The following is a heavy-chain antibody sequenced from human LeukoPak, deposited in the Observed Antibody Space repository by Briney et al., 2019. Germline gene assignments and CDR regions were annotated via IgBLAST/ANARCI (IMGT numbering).Heavy chain of an antibody. V-gene: IGHV3-21*01. Sequence: GGSLRLSCAASGFTFSSYSMNWVRHATGKGREWVSSISRSMSDIYHADSVKGRFTFSRDNAKNSLYLQRTSLRAEDTAVYYCARDLKRGTYYIEVCGKGATVTVSS. CDR1: GFTFSSYS. J-gene: IGHJ6*03. CDR2: ISRSMSDI. CDR3: ARDLKRGTYYIEV. D-gene: IGHD3-16*01.